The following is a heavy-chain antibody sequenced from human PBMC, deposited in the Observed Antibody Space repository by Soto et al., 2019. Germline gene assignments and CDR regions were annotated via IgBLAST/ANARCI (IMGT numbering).Heavy chain of an antibody. CDR2: ISGSGGST. J-gene: IGHJ4*02. CDR3: AKKSTDSSGYFDF. CDR1: GFIFSNYA. V-gene: IGHV3-23*01. Sequence: EVQLLESGGGVVQPGGSLRLSCAASGFIFSNYAMSWVRQAPGKGLEWVSGISGSGGSTYNADSVKGRFTIYRDNSKKTLYMQMNSLRVEDTAEYYCAKKSTDSSGYFDFWGQGTLVTVSS. D-gene: IGHD2-2*01.